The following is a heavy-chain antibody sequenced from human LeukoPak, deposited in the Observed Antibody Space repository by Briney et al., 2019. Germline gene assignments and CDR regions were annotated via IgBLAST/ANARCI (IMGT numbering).Heavy chain of an antibody. CDR3: ARDAAQYSSGWRRLDY. V-gene: IGHV4-39*07. CDR2: IYYSGST. Sequence: SETLSLTCTVSGGSISSSSYYWGWIRQPPGKGLEWIGSIYYSGSTYYNPSLKSRVTISVDTSKNQFSLKLSSVTAADTAVYYCARDAAQYSSGWRRLDYWGQGTLVAVSS. J-gene: IGHJ4*02. CDR1: GGSISSSSYY. D-gene: IGHD6-25*01.